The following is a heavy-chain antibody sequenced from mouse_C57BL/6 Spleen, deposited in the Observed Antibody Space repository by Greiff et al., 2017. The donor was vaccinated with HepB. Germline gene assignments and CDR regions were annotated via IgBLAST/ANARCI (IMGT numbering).Heavy chain of an antibody. CDR2: IDPSDSYT. J-gene: IGHJ3*01. Sequence: VQLQQPGAELVMPGASVKLSCKASGYTFTSYWMHWVKQRPGQGLEWIGEIDPSDSYTNYNQKFKGKSTLTVDKSSSTAYMQLSSLTSEDSAVYYCARLGGSSYGYWGQGTLVTVSA. CDR3: ARLGGSSYGY. CDR1: GYTFTSYW. V-gene: IGHV1-69*01. D-gene: IGHD1-1*01.